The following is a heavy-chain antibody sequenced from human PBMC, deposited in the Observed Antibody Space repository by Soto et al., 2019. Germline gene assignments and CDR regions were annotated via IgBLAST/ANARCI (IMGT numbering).Heavy chain of an antibody. Sequence: ETLSLTCAVSGTSISSTYWWSWVRQPPGRGLEWIGEIYHTGGTNYNPSLKSRVTISLDTSKNQFSLKLTSVTAADTAVYYCARSVFPWGQGTLVTVSS. CDR1: GTSISSTYW. V-gene: IGHV4-4*02. CDR3: ARSVFP. CDR2: IYHTGGT. J-gene: IGHJ5*02.